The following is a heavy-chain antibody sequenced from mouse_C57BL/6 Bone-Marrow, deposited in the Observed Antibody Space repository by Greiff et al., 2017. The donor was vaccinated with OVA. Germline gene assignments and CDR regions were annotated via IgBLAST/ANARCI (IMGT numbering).Heavy chain of an antibody. CDR3: ARLAYYSNPYYAMDY. CDR2: ISSGGSYT. Sequence: EVKLVESGGDLVKPGGSLKLSCAASGFTFSSYGMSWVRQTPDKRLEWVATISSGGSYTYYPDSVKGRFTISRDNAKNTLYLQMSSLKSEDTAMYYCARLAYYSNPYYAMDYWGQGTSVTVSS. J-gene: IGHJ4*01. CDR1: GFTFSSYG. D-gene: IGHD2-5*01. V-gene: IGHV5-6*01.